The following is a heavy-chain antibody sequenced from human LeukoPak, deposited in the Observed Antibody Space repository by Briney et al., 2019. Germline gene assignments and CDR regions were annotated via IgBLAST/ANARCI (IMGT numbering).Heavy chain of an antibody. CDR1: GFTFSGYW. J-gene: IGHJ6*04. V-gene: IGHV3-7*01. CDR2: IKQDGSEK. D-gene: IGHD3-10*02. Sequence: GGSLRLSCAASGFTFSGYWMSWVRQAPGKGLEWVANIKQDGSEKYYVDSVKGRFTISRDNAKNSLYLQMNSLRAEDTAVYYCAELGITMIGGVWGKGTTVTISS. CDR3: AELGITMIGGV.